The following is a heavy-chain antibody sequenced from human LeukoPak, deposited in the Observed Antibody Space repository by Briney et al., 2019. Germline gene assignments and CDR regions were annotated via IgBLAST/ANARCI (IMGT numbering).Heavy chain of an antibody. V-gene: IGHV1-2*02. Sequence: ASVKVSCKASGYTFTAYYMHWLRQAPGQGLEWMGWINPNSGGTNYAQNFQGRVTMTRDTSISTAYMELSRLRSDDTAVYYCARAEANYYDSSMWAFDIWGQGTMVTVSS. CDR1: GYTFTAYY. J-gene: IGHJ3*02. CDR3: ARAEANYYDSSMWAFDI. D-gene: IGHD3-22*01. CDR2: INPNSGGT.